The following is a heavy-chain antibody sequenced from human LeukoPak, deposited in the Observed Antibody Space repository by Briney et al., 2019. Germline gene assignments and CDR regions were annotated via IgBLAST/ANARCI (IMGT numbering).Heavy chain of an antibody. CDR2: ISGSGGST. Sequence: GGSLRLSYAASGFTFSSYAMSWVRQAPGKGLEWVSAISGSGGSTYYADSVKGRFAISRDNSKNTLYLQMNSLRAEDTAVYYCARDTPSAGAMDVWGQGTTVTVSS. D-gene: IGHD6-13*01. CDR3: ARDTPSAGAMDV. CDR1: GFTFSSYA. J-gene: IGHJ6*02. V-gene: IGHV3-23*01.